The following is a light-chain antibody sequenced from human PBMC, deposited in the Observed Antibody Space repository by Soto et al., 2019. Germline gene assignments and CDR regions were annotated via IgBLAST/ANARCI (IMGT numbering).Light chain of an antibody. V-gene: IGLV1-40*01. CDR1: SSNIGAGYD. Sequence: QSVLTQPPSVSGAPGQRVTISCTGSSSNIGAGYDVHWYQQLPGTAPKLLIYGNSHRPSGVPDRFSGSKSGTSASLAITGLQAEDEADYSCHSYDSSLSGFVVFGGGTKLTVL. CDR3: HSYDSSLSGFVV. CDR2: GNS. J-gene: IGLJ2*01.